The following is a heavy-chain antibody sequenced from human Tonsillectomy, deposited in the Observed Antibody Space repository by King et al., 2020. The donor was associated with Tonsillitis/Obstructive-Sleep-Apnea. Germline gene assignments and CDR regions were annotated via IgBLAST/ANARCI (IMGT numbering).Heavy chain of an antibody. CDR2: INHSGST. CDR1: GGSFSGYY. CDR3: ARDKGWFGELSD. D-gene: IGHD3-10*01. Sequence: VQLQQWGAGLLKPSETLSLTCAVYGGSFSGYYWSWIRQPPGKGLEWIGEINHSGSTNYNPSLKSRVTISVDTSKNQFSLKLSSVTAADTAVYYCARDKGWFGELSDWGQGTLVTVSS. J-gene: IGHJ4*02. V-gene: IGHV4-34*01.